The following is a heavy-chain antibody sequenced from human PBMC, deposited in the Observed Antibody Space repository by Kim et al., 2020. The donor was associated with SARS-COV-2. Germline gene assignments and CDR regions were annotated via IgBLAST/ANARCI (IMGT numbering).Heavy chain of an antibody. V-gene: IGHV3-23*01. CDR3: AKLSSGYYYGDYGMDV. D-gene: IGHD3-22*01. Sequence: VKGRFTISRDHSKNTLYLQMNSLRAEDTAVYYCAKLSSGYYYGDYGMDVWGQGTTVTVSS. J-gene: IGHJ6*02.